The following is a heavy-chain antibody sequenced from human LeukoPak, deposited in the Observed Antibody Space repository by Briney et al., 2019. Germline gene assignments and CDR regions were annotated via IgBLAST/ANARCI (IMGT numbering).Heavy chain of an antibody. CDR2: LWYDGSNK. Sequence: GRTLRLSCAASEFSFSTYGMHCVCQAPGKGLQCVASLWYDGSNKFRADSAKGRFAISRHNSQSTLYLQMNSLRAEYTAVYYCARARNNYDRSGYSALDYWGQGTLVTVSS. J-gene: IGHJ4*02. CDR1: EFSFSTYG. CDR3: ARARNNYDRSGYSALDY. V-gene: IGHV3-33*01. D-gene: IGHD3-22*01.